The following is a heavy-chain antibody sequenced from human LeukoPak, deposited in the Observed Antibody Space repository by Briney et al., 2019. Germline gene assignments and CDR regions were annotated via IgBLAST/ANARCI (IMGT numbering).Heavy chain of an antibody. D-gene: IGHD3-22*01. CDR3: ARLYYYASSGYDALDI. CDR1: RYTLTSYD. V-gene: IGHV1-8*01. J-gene: IGHJ3*02. Sequence: GSVKVSCKTSRYTLTSYDIHGVRQTTGQGLKCVGGIDGGSDKTAYAQKFLGRVTITRNNSISTAYMEMSSLTSEDTAVYYCARLYYYASSGYDALDIWGQGTMVTVSS. CDR2: IDGGSDKT.